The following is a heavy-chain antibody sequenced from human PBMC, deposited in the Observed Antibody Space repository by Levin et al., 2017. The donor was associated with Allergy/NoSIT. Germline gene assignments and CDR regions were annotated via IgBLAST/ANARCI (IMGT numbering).Heavy chain of an antibody. V-gene: IGHV1-18*01. J-gene: IGHJ4*02. D-gene: IGHD3-22*01. CDR1: GYTFTSYG. CDR3: ARDASSGYYYVPRGDY. CDR2: INPNNGNT. Sequence: PRASVKVSCKASGYTFTSYGVSWVRQAPGQGLEWMGWINPNNGNTNYAQKFQGRVTMTTDTSTSTAYMELRSLISDDTALYYCARDASSGYYYVPRGDYWGQGTLVTVSS.